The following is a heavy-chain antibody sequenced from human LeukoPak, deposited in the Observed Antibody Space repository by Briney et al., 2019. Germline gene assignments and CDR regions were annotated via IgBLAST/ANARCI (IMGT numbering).Heavy chain of an antibody. J-gene: IGHJ4*02. CDR3: AREPTAMIL. Sequence: GGSLRLSCAASGFTFSSYGMHWVRQAPGKGLEWVAVIWYDGSNKHYADSVKGRFTISGDNSKNTLYLQMNSLRAEDTAVYYCAREPTAMILWGQGTLVTVSS. V-gene: IGHV3-33*01. CDR1: GFTFSSYG. D-gene: IGHD5-18*01. CDR2: IWYDGSNK.